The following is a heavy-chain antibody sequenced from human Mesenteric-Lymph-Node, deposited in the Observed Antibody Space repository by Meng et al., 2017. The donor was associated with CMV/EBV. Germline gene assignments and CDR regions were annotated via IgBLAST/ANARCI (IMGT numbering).Heavy chain of an antibody. Sequence: GGSLRLSCAASGIPLSSYAMHWVRQAPGKGLEWVAYIRYDGANKYYEDSVKGRFTISRDNSKNTLYLQMNSLRIEDTAVYYCARDQKETGSGSYYYYYGMDVWGQGTTVTVSS. J-gene: IGHJ6*02. CDR3: ARDQKETGSGSYYYYYGMDV. CDR1: GIPLSSYA. V-gene: IGHV3-30*02. CDR2: IRYDGANK. D-gene: IGHD1-26*01.